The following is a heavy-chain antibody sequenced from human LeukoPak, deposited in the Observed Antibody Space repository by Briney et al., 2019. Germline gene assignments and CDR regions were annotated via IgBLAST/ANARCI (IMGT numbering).Heavy chain of an antibody. CDR3: ARSGLYSSSWYGWFDP. CDR2: ISAYNGNT. D-gene: IGHD6-13*01. J-gene: IGHJ5*02. CDR1: GYTFTSYG. V-gene: IGHV1-18*04. Sequence: GASVKASCKAPGYTFTSYGISWVRQAPGQGLEWMGWISAYNGNTNYAQKLQGRVTMTTDTSTSTAYMELRSLRSDDTAVYYCARSGLYSSSWYGWFDPWGQGTLVTVSS.